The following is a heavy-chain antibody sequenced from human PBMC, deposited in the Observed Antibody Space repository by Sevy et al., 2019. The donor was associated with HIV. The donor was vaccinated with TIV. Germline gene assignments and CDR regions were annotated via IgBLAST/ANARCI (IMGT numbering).Heavy chain of an antibody. J-gene: IGHJ2*01. CDR1: GGSISRSSYY. CDR3: ATPRGSDWYEGTGGYFDL. V-gene: IGHV4-39*01. Sequence: SETLSLTCTVSGGSISRSSYYWGWIRHPPGKGLEWIGSIYSTGSTSYNPSLKSRVTLSADTSKNQFSLKLDSVSAADTAVYYCATPRGSDWYEGTGGYFDLWGRGALVTVSS. D-gene: IGHD6-19*01. CDR2: IYSTGST.